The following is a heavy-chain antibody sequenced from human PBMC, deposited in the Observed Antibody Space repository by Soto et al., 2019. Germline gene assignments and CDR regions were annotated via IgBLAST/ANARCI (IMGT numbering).Heavy chain of an antibody. Sequence: GGSLRLSCAASGVNFSSYAMNWVRQAPGKGLEWVSTISDTGGGTFYAGSVKGRFTISRDNSKNTLYLQMHSLRADDSAIYFCAVGRHKTSGSNTWFDPWGRGTLVTVS. CDR3: AVGRHKTSGSNTWFDP. CDR2: ISDTGGGT. V-gene: IGHV3-23*01. J-gene: IGHJ5*02. CDR1: GVNFSSYA. D-gene: IGHD3-22*01.